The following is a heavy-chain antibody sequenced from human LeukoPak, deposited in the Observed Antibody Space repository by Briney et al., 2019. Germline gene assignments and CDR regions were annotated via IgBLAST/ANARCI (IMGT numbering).Heavy chain of an antibody. J-gene: IGHJ4*02. D-gene: IGHD6-19*01. CDR1: GYSFTSYW. CDR2: IYPGDSDT. V-gene: IGHV5-51*01. CDR3: ARQAAYSSGWSTGDY. Sequence: GESLKISCKGSGYSFTSYWIGWVRPMPGKGLEWMGFIYPGDSDTRYSPSFQGQVTISADKSISTAYLQWSSLKASDTAMYYCARQAAYSSGWSTGDYWGQGTLVTVSS.